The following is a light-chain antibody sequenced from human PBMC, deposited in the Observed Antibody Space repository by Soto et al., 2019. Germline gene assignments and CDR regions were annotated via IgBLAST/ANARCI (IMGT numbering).Light chain of an antibody. CDR1: SIEVGGYNR. V-gene: IGLV2-11*01. CDR2: DVT. J-gene: IGLJ2*01. Sequence: QSALTQPPSVSGSPGQSVTISCTGTSIEVGGYNRVSWYQQPPGTAPKLIIYDVTKRPSGVPDRFSGSKSGNTASLTISGLQAEDEADYYCCSYAGSYSWIFGGGTKLTVL. CDR3: CSYAGSYSWI.